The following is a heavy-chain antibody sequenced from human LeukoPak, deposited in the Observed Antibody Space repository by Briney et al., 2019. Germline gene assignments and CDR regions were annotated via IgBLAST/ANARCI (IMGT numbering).Heavy chain of an antibody. CDR3: ARGALRLGSTTYFDY. J-gene: IGHJ4*02. CDR2: VWYDGSNK. V-gene: IGHV3-33*08. Sequence: PGGSLRLSCSASGFTFSSYAMHWVRQAPGKGLEWVAVVWYDGSNKYYADSVKGRFTISRDNSKNTLYLQMNSLRADDTAVYYCARGALRLGSTTYFDYWGQGTLVTVSS. CDR1: GFTFSSYA. D-gene: IGHD2/OR15-2a*01.